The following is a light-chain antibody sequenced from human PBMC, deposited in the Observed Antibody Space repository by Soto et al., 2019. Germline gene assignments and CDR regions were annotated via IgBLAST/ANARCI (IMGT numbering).Light chain of an antibody. V-gene: IGLV4-69*01. CDR3: QTWGTGIGWV. CDR2: INSDGSH. CDR1: SGRSSNA. J-gene: IGLJ3*02. Sequence: QSVLTQSPSASASLGASVKLTCTLSSGRSSNAVAWHQQQPEKGPRYLMKINSDGSHTKGDGIPDRFSGSSSGAERYLTISSLQSEDEADYYCQTWGTGIGWVFGGGTKVTVL.